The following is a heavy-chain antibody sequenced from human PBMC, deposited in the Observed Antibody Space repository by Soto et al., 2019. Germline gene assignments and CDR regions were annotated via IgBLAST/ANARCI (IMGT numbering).Heavy chain of an antibody. J-gene: IGHJ5*02. D-gene: IGHD6-13*01. Sequence: SGPTLVNPTQTLTLTCSFSGFSLSTSGMCVSWIRQPPGKALEWLALIDWDDDKYYSTSLKTRLTISKDTSKNQVVLTMTNMDPVDTATYYCARMAGVSSSWCRWFDPWGQGTLVTVSS. V-gene: IGHV2-70*01. CDR3: ARMAGVSSSWCRWFDP. CDR2: IDWDDDK. CDR1: GFSLSTSGMC.